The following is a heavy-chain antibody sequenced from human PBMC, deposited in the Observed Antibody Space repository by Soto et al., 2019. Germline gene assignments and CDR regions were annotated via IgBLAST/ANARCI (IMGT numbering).Heavy chain of an antibody. CDR3: ARVSGTMIPSYWYFDL. J-gene: IGHJ2*01. CDR1: GGTFSSYV. CDR2: IIPIFGTA. D-gene: IGHD3-22*01. Sequence: QVQLVQSGAEVKKPGSSVKVSCKASGGTFSSYVISWVRQAPGQGLEWMGGIIPIFGTANYAQKFQGRVTITADESTSTAYMELSSLRSEDTAVYYCARVSGTMIPSYWYFDLWGRGTLVTVSS. V-gene: IGHV1-69*01.